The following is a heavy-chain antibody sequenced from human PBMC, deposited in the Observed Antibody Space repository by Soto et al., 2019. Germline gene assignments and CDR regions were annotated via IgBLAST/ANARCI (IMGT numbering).Heavy chain of an antibody. Sequence: SETLSLTCTVSGGSISTTNYYWSWIRQSPGEGLEWIGYIVYSGSVFYNPSFMSRLTLSLESSKNQFSLHLKSVTAADTAGYFCAGALSGYSYGPGDVSWGQGILFTVSS. V-gene: IGHV4-30-4*01. J-gene: IGHJ5*02. D-gene: IGHD5-18*01. CDR3: AGALSGYSYGPGDVS. CDR1: GGSISTTNYY. CDR2: IVYSGSV.